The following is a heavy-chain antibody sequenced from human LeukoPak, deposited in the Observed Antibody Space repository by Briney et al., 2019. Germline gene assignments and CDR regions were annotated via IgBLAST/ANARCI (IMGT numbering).Heavy chain of an antibody. D-gene: IGHD3-9*01. Sequence: ASVKVSCKASGGTFTTYGISWVRQAPGQGLEWMGWISAYNGNTNYAQKLQDRVTMTTDTSTSTAYMELRSLRSDDTAVYYCARDDYDILTGYRRDRHFFDYWGQGTLVTVSS. V-gene: IGHV1-18*01. CDR1: GGTFTTYG. CDR2: ISAYNGNT. J-gene: IGHJ4*02. CDR3: ARDDYDILTGYRRDRHFFDY.